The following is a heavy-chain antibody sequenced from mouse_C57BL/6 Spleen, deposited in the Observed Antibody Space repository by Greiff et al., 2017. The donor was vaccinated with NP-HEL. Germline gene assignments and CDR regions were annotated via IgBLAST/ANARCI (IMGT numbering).Heavy chain of an antibody. D-gene: IGHD2-1*01. CDR3: ARRGGYGNYVNAMDY. Sequence: VQLQQPGAELVRPGSSVKLSCKASGYTFTSYWMHWVKQRPIQGLEWIGNIDPSDSGTHYNQKFKDKATLTVDKSSSTAYMQLSSLTSEDSAVYYCARRGGYGNYVNAMDYWGQGTSVTVSS. V-gene: IGHV1-52*01. J-gene: IGHJ4*01. CDR1: GYTFTSYW. CDR2: IDPSDSGT.